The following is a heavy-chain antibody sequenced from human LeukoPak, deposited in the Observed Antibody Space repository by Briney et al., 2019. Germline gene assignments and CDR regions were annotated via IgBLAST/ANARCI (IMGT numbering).Heavy chain of an antibody. CDR1: GFTFSSYG. V-gene: IGHV3-23*01. Sequence: GSLRLSCAASGFTFSSYGMSWVRQTPGKGLEWVSTTSDSGGSTYYADSVKGRFAISRDNSKNTLYLQMNSLKAEDTAVYYCIETRSSAVAGDYYGMDVWGQGTTVTVSS. CDR3: IETRSSAVAGDYYGMDV. CDR2: TSDSGGST. D-gene: IGHD6-19*01. J-gene: IGHJ6*02.